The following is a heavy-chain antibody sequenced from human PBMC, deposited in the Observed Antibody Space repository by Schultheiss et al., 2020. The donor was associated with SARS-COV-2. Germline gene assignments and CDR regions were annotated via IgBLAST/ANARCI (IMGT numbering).Heavy chain of an antibody. CDR3: AKDGPATVTTDDYYYGMDV. D-gene: IGHD4-17*01. CDR1: GFTFSSYG. CDR2: ISGSGGST. J-gene: IGHJ6*02. Sequence: GGSLRLSCAASGFTFSSYGMHWVRQAPGKGLEWVSAISGSGGSTYYADSVKGRFTISRDNSKNTLYLQMNSLRAEDTAVYYCAKDGPATVTTDDYYYGMDVWGQGTTVTVSS. V-gene: IGHV3-NL1*01.